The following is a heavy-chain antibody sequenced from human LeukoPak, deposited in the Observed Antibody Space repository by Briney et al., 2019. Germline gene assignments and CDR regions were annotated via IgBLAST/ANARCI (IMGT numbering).Heavy chain of an antibody. J-gene: IGHJ4*02. CDR2: ISTYNGNT. V-gene: IGHV1-18*01. D-gene: IGHD3-22*01. CDR1: GYTFTNYG. Sequence: GASVKVSCKASGYTFTNYGISWVRQAPGQGLEWMGWISTYNGNTNYAQKLQGRVTMTTDTSTSTAYMELRSLRSEDTAVYYCASLNYYDSSGYYEDYWGQGTLVTVSS. CDR3: ASLNYYDSSGYYEDY.